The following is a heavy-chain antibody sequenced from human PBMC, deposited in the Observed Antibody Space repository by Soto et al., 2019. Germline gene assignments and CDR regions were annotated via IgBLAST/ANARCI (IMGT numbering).Heavy chain of an antibody. V-gene: IGHV4-59*01. Sequence: SETLSLTCTVSGGSIRSYYWNWIRQPPGKGLEWIGYIHYTGSTNYNPSLKSRVTISGDTSKNQFSLKVTSVAAADTAVYYCARDVSSSVYYYYGLDVWGQGTTVTVSS. J-gene: IGHJ6*02. CDR3: ARDVSSSVYYYYGLDV. CDR2: IHYTGST. CDR1: GGSIRSYY.